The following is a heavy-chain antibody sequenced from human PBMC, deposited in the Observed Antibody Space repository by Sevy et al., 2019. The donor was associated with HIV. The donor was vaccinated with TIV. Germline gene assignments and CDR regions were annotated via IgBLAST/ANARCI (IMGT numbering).Heavy chain of an antibody. V-gene: IGHV4-59*01. J-gene: IGHJ4*02. CDR1: GGSISSYY. CDR2: IYYSGSN. D-gene: IGHD1-26*01. Sequence: SETLSLTCTVSGGSISSYYWSWIRQPPGKGLEWIGYIYYSGSNNYNPSLKSRVTMSVDTSKKQFSLQLNSVTAADTAVYYCARIIISGSLYDFDYWGLGSLVTVSS. CDR3: ARIIISGSLYDFDY.